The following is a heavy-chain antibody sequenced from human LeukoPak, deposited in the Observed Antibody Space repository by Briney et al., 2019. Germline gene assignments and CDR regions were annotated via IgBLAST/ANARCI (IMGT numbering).Heavy chain of an antibody. D-gene: IGHD6-19*01. CDR2: ISGSDGST. J-gene: IGHJ4*02. CDR1: GFTFSNYA. CDR3: AKRRVAGSREFDY. V-gene: IGHV3-23*01. Sequence: GGSLRLSCAASGFTFSNYAMTWVRQAPGKGLEWVSIISGSDGSTSYADSVKGRFTISRDNSKNTLYLQMNSLRAEDTAVYYCAKRRVAGSREFDYWGQGTLVTVSS.